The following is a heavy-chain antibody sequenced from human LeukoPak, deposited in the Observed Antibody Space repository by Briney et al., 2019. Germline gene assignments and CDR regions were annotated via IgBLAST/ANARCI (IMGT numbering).Heavy chain of an antibody. Sequence: GGSLRLSCAASGFTFSSYAMSWVRQAPGKGLEWVSYISSSGSTIYYADSVKGRFTISRDNAKNSLYLQMNSLRAEDTAVYYCARDGDCSSTSCTFVDYWGQGTLVTVSS. V-gene: IGHV3-48*04. J-gene: IGHJ4*02. CDR2: ISSSGSTI. CDR3: ARDGDCSSTSCTFVDY. D-gene: IGHD2-2*03. CDR1: GFTFSSYA.